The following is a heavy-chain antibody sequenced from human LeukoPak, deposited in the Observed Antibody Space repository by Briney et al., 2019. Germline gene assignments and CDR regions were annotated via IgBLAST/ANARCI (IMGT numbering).Heavy chain of an antibody. D-gene: IGHD6-13*01. V-gene: IGHV3-20*04. CDR3: ARGTLKAAATDFDY. Sequence: TGGSLRLSCAASGXTFDDYGMSWVRQAPGKGLEWVSGINWNGGSTGYADSVKGRFTISRDNAKNSLYLQMNSLRAEDTALYYCARGTLKAAATDFDYWGQGTLVTVSS. CDR2: INWNGGST. CDR1: GXTFDDYG. J-gene: IGHJ4*02.